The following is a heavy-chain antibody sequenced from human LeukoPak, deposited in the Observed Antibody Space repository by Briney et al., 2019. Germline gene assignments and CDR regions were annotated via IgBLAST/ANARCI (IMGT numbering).Heavy chain of an antibody. CDR1: GGSISSYY. V-gene: IGHV4-59*12. Sequence: SETLSLTCTVSGGSISSYYWSWIRQPPGKGLEWIGYIYYSGTTNYNPSLKSRFTISVDTSKNQFSLKLSSVTGAEPAVYYCARGGYIAAAQYGYWGQGTLVTVSS. CDR3: ARGGYIAAAQYGY. D-gene: IGHD6-13*01. J-gene: IGHJ4*02. CDR2: IYYSGTT.